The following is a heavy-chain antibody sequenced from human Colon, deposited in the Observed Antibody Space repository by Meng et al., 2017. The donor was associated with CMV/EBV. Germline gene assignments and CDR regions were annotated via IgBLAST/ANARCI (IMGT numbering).Heavy chain of an antibody. Sequence: GSLRLSCTVSGVSIDTYYWSWIRQPPGKGLEWIGYIFHSGDTNYNPSLKNRVTISVDMSRNEFSLKLTSVTAADTAVYYCVRQHCSGGMCHQFDPWGQGIPVTVSS. CDR1: GVSIDTYY. J-gene: IGHJ5*02. D-gene: IGHD2-15*01. V-gene: IGHV4-59*01. CDR3: VRQHCSGGMCHQFDP. CDR2: IFHSGDT.